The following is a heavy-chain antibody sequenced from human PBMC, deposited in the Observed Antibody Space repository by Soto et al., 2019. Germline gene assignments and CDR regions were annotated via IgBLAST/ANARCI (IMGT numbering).Heavy chain of an antibody. V-gene: IGHV1-3*01. J-gene: IGHJ6*02. CDR3: ARDTAVIQSYYYGIDF. Sequence: ASLKVSCKASGYTFTSYGMHWVRQAPGQRLEWMGWINAGNGDTKYSQKFQGRVSITRDTSATTAFTELSSLRSEDTAVYYCARDTAVIQSYYYGIDFWGQGXTVTVSS. CDR2: INAGNGDT. CDR1: GYTFTSYG. D-gene: IGHD5-18*01.